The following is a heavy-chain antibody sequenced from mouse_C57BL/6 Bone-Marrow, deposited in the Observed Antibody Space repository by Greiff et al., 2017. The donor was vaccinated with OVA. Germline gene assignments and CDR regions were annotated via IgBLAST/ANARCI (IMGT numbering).Heavy chain of an antibody. CDR2: IDPENGDT. CDR3: TGYDYDGWYFDV. D-gene: IGHD2-4*01. J-gene: IGHJ1*03. Sequence: VQLKQSGAELVRPGASVKLSCTASGFNIKDDYMHWVKQRPEQGLAWIGWIDPENGDTVYASKFQGKATITADTSSNTAYLQLSSLTSEDTAVYYCTGYDYDGWYFDVWGTGTTVTVSS. CDR1: GFNIKDDY. V-gene: IGHV14-4*01.